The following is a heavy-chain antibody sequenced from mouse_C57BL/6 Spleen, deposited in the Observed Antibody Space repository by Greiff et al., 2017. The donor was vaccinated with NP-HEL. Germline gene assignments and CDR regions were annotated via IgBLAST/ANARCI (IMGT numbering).Heavy chain of an antibody. Sequence: VQLQQPGAELVRPGTSVKLSCKASGYTFTSYWMHWVKQRPGQGLAWIGVIDPSDSYTNYNQKFKGKATLTVDTSSSTAYMQLSSLTSEDSAVYYCARITTPLDYWGQGTTLTVSS. CDR3: ARITTPLDY. D-gene: IGHD1-1*01. J-gene: IGHJ2*01. CDR1: GYTFTSYW. CDR2: IDPSDSYT. V-gene: IGHV1-59*01.